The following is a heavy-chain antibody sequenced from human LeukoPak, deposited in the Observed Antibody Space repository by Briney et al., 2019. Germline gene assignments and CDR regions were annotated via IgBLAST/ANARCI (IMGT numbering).Heavy chain of an antibody. V-gene: IGHV1-69*13. CDR3: ARDEEGSGSSKTY. CDR1: GGTFSSYA. J-gene: IGHJ4*02. Sequence: SVKVSCKASGGTFSSYAISWVRQAPGQGLEWMGGIIPIFGTANYAQKFQGRVTITADESTSTAYMELSGLRSEDTAVYYCARDEEGSGSSKTYWGQGTLVTVSS. CDR2: IIPIFGTA. D-gene: IGHD3-10*01.